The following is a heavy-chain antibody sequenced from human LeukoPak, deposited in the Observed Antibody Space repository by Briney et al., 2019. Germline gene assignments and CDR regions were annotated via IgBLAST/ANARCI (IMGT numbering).Heavy chain of an antibody. CDR1: GGSISSYY. CDR3: ARAEERWLQFEYFDL. J-gene: IGHJ2*01. D-gene: IGHD5-24*01. Sequence: ASETLSLTCTVSGGSISSYYWSWIRQPPGKGLEWIGYIYYSGSTNYNPSLKSRVTISVDTSKNQFSLKLSSVTAADTAVYYCARAEERWLQFEYFDLWGRGTLVTVSS. V-gene: IGHV4-59*01. CDR2: IYYSGST.